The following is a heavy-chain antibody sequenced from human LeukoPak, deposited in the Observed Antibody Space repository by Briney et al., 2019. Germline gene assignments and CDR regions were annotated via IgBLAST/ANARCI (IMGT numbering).Heavy chain of an antibody. Sequence: GGSLRLSCAASGFTFSSFWMSWVRQAPGKGLEWVANIKQDGSEKYYVDSVKGRFTISRDNAKNSLYLQMNSLRAEDTAVYYCARDPSLVGARYYFDYWGQGTLVTVSS. V-gene: IGHV3-7*01. D-gene: IGHD1-26*01. J-gene: IGHJ4*02. CDR1: GFTFSSFW. CDR3: ARDPSLVGARYYFDY. CDR2: IKQDGSEK.